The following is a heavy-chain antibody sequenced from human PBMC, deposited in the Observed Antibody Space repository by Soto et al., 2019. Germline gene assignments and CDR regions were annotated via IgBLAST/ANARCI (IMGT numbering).Heavy chain of an antibody. CDR3: ARAPGAVNSYAGVDV. V-gene: IGHV3-11*05. CDR1: GFIFSDYY. D-gene: IGHD6-19*01. CDR2: ISDGGSYT. Sequence: PGGSLRLSCVASGFIFSDYYMAWIRRAPGKGLEWVSYISDGGSYTNHGNSVRGRVSVSRDDARNSLYLQINNLRVEDTGVYYCARAPGAVNSYAGVDVRGQGTTVTVSS. J-gene: IGHJ6*02.